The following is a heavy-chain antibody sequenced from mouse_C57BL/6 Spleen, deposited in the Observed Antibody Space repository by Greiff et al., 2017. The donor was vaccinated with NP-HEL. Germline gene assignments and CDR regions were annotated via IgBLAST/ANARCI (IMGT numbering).Heavy chain of an antibody. D-gene: IGHD4-1*01. CDR2: IYPRDGST. CDR3: ARGGDWAFAY. J-gene: IGHJ3*01. CDR1: GYTFTSYD. V-gene: IGHV1-85*01. Sequence: VQGVESGPELVKPGASVKLSCKASGYTFTSYDINWVKQRPGQGLEWIGWIYPRDGSTKYNEKFKGKATLTVDTSSSTAYMELHSRTSEDSAVYFCARGGDWAFAYWGQGTLVTVSA.